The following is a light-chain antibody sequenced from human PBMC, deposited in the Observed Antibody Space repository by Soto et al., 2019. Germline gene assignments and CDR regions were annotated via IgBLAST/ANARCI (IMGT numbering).Light chain of an antibody. CDR3: QQYNNYPRT. J-gene: IGKJ1*01. CDR1: ESIRTW. CDR2: DAS. V-gene: IGKV1-5*01. Sequence: DIQMTQSPSTLSASIGDRVTITCRASESIRTWVARYQHKPGKAPKFLIYDASSLEIGVPSRFSGSGSGTECTLTISNLQPDDFATYFCQQYNNYPRTFGQGTKGEIK.